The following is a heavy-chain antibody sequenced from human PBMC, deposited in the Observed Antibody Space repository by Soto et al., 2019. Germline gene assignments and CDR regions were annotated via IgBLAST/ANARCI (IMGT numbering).Heavy chain of an antibody. CDR1: GGSISRYY. J-gene: IGHJ4*02. V-gene: IGHV4-59*01. Sequence: PSETLSLTCTVSGGSISRYYWSWIRQPPGKGLEWIGYIYYSGSTNYNPSLKSRVTISVDTSKNQFSLKLISVTAADTAVYYCARSRLDDVYYFYYWGQGTLVTVS. CDR2: IYYSGST. CDR3: ARSRLDDVYYFYY. D-gene: IGHD3-16*01.